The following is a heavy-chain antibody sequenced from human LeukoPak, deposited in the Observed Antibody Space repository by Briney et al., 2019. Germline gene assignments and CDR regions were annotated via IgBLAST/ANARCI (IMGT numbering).Heavy chain of an antibody. J-gene: IGHJ4*02. D-gene: IGHD6-19*01. CDR2: ISRDSDIR. CDR1: GFIFSRDS. CDR3: ARGRGVAVAGRGLLFDY. V-gene: IGHV3-48*01. Sequence: GGSLRLSCAASGFIFSRDSMNWVRQAQWISYISRDSDIRYYADSVRGRFHISRDNARNSLYLQMNSLRADDTAVYYCARGRGVAVAGRGLLFDYWGQGTLVTVSS.